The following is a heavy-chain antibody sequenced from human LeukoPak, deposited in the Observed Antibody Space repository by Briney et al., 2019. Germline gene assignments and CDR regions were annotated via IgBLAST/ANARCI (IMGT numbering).Heavy chain of an antibody. J-gene: IGHJ5*02. CDR3: ARGFSSSWYNWFDP. V-gene: IGHV3-21*01. D-gene: IGHD6-13*01. Sequence: GGSLRLSCAASGFTFSSYTMNWVRQAPGKGLEWVSSISGSSNYIYYADSVKGRFTISRDNAKNSLYLQMNSLRAEDTAVYYCARGFSSSWYNWFDPWGQGTLVTVSS. CDR2: ISGSSNYI. CDR1: GFTFSSYT.